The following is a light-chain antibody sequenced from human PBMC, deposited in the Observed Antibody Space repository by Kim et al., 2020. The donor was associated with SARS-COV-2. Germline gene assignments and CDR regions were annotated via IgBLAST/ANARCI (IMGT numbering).Light chain of an antibody. CDR1: QSVSSY. CDR3: QQRSNWPLT. V-gene: IGKV3-11*01. Sequence: EIVLTQSPATLSLSPGERATLSCRASQSVSSYLAWYQQKPGQAPRLLIYDASNRATGIPARFSGSGSGTDFTLTISSLESEEFAVYYCQQRSNWPLTFGGGTKLEI. CDR2: DAS. J-gene: IGKJ4*01.